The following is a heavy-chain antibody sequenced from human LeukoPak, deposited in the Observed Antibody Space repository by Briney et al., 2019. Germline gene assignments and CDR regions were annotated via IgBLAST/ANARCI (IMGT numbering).Heavy chain of an antibody. Sequence: GASVRVSCKASGGTFSSYAISWVRQAPGQGLEWMGGIIPIFGTANYAQKFQGRVTITTDESTSTAYMELSSLRSEDTAVYYCARGSLTPSYYYDSSGYQFDYWGQGTLVNVSS. J-gene: IGHJ4*02. V-gene: IGHV1-69*05. CDR2: IIPIFGTA. D-gene: IGHD3-22*01. CDR3: ARGSLTPSYYYDSSGYQFDY. CDR1: GGTFSSYA.